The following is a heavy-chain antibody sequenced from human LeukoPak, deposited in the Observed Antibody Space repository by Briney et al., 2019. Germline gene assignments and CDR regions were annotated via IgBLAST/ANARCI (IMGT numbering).Heavy chain of an antibody. V-gene: IGHV3-11*04. Sequence: GGSLRLSCAASGFTFSDSYRSWIRQAPGKGLEWVSYISTSSTTIHYADSVKGRFTISRENAKNSLYLQMNSLRAGDTAVYYCARALRGHDAFDIWGQGTMVTVSS. J-gene: IGHJ3*02. CDR1: GFTFSDSY. D-gene: IGHD3-10*01. CDR2: ISTSSTTI. CDR3: ARALRGHDAFDI.